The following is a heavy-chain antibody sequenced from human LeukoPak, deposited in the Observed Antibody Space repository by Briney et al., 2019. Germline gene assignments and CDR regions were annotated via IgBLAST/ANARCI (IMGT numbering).Heavy chain of an antibody. V-gene: IGHV4-31*03. CDR2: IYYSGST. D-gene: IGHD4-17*01. Sequence: SETLSLTCTVSGGSISSGGYYWSWIRQHPGKGLEWIGHIYYSGSTYYNPSLKSRVTISVDTSKNQFSLKLSSVTAADTAVYYCARAGDSDAFDIWGQGTMVTVSS. CDR1: GGSISSGGYY. CDR3: ARAGDSDAFDI. J-gene: IGHJ3*02.